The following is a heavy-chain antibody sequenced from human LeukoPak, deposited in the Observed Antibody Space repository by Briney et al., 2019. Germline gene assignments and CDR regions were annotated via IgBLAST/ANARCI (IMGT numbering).Heavy chain of an antibody. Sequence: GGSLRLSCAASGFTVSSNYMSWVRQAPGKGLEWVSVIYNGGSTYYADSVKGRFTISRDNSKNTVYLQMNSLRAEDTAVYYCARDYDSRGYDYWGQGTLVTVSS. CDR2: IYNGGST. J-gene: IGHJ4*02. V-gene: IGHV3-53*01. D-gene: IGHD3-22*01. CDR1: GFTVSSNY. CDR3: ARDYDSRGYDY.